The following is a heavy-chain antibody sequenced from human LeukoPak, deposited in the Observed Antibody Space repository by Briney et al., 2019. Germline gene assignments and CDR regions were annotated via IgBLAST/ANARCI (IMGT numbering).Heavy chain of an antibody. V-gene: IGHV1-8*03. Sequence: ASVKVSCKASGYTFTSYDINWVRQATGQGLEWMGWMNPNSGNTGYAQKFQGRVTITRNTSISTAYMELSSLRSEDTAVYYCARVSSVAARPFDYWGQGTLVTVSS. D-gene: IGHD6-6*01. CDR2: MNPNSGNT. CDR1: GYTFTSYD. J-gene: IGHJ4*02. CDR3: ARVSSVAARPFDY.